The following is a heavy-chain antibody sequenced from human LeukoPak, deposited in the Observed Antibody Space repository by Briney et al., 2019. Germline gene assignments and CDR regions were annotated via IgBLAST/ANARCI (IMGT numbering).Heavy chain of an antibody. D-gene: IGHD3-10*01. V-gene: IGHV4-34*01. Sequence: LRLSCAASGFIFSSYWMSWVRQPPGKGLEWIGEINHSGSTNYNPSLKSRVTISVDTSKNQFSLKLSSVTAADTAVYYCARHGLGRTEYYFDYWGQGTLVTVSS. J-gene: IGHJ4*02. CDR3: ARHGLGRTEYYFDY. CDR2: INHSGST. CDR1: GFIFSSYW.